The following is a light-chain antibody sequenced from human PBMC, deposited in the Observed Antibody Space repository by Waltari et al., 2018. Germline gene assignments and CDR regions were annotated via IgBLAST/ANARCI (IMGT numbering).Light chain of an antibody. V-gene: IGKV1-5*01. CDR3: QQYYSYFT. CDR2: DAS. CDR1: QSIGSL. J-gene: IGKJ4*01. Sequence: DIQMTQSPSTLSASVGDRVTITCRASQSIGSLLAWYQQKPGEAPKLLIYDASSLESGVPSRVSGSGSGTEFTLTINSLQPDDFATYSCQQYYSYFTFGGGAKVEIK.